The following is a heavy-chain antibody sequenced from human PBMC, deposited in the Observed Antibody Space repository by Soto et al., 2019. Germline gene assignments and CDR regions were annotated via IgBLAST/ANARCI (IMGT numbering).Heavy chain of an antibody. D-gene: IGHD6-13*01. CDR1: GYTFTTSS. V-gene: IGHV1-18*01. Sequence: AAVKVSCKASGYTFTTSSITWVRQAPGQGLEWMGWIRADNGNTNYAQKLQDRVTMTTDTSTSTAYMELRSLRSDDTAVYYCARDRNSSPYWGQGTMVTISS. CDR2: IRADNGNT. CDR3: ARDRNSSPY. J-gene: IGHJ4*02.